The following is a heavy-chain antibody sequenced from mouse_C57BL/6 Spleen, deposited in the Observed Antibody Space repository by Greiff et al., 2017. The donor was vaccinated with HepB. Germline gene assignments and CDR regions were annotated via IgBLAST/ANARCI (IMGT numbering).Heavy chain of an antibody. D-gene: IGHD1-1*01. J-gene: IGHJ4*01. CDR2: ISSGGSYT. CDR3: ARQDYYGSSYDAMDY. CDR1: GFTFSSYG. Sequence: EVHLVESGGDLVKPGGSLKLSCAASGFTFSSYGMSWVRQTPDKRLEWVATISSGGSYTYYPDSVKGRFTISRDKAKNTLYLQMSSLKSEDTAMYYCARQDYYGSSYDAMDYWGQGTSVTVSS. V-gene: IGHV5-6*01.